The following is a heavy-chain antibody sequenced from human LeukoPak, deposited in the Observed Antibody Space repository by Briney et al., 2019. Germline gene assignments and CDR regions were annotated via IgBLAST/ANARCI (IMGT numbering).Heavy chain of an antibody. CDR3: ARGFGDWGLGWFDP. CDR2: ISSSSSYI. Sequence: GGSLRLSCAASGFTFSSYSMNWVRQAPGKGLEWVSSISSSSSYIYYADSVKGRFTISRDNAKNSLYLQMNSLRAEDTAVYYCARGFGDWGLGWFDPWGQGTLVTVSS. V-gene: IGHV3-21*04. J-gene: IGHJ5*02. D-gene: IGHD3-10*01. CDR1: GFTFSSYS.